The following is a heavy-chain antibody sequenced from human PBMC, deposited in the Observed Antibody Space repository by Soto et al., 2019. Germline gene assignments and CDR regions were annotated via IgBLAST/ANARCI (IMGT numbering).Heavy chain of an antibody. V-gene: IGHV3-48*03. CDR3: ARGGGYTTMQTLIDY. D-gene: IGHD2-15*01. CDR2: ISSSGSTI. Sequence: PVGSLRLSCAASGFTFSSYEMNWVRQAPGKGLEWVSYISSSGSTIYYADSVKGRFTISRDNAKNSLYLQMNSLRAEDTAVYYCARGGGYTTMQTLIDYWGQGTLVTVSS. CDR1: GFTFSSYE. J-gene: IGHJ4*02.